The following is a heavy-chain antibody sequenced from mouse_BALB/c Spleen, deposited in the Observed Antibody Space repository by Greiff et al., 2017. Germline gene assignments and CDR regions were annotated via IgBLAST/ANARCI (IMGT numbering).Heavy chain of an antibody. Sequence: EVKLMESGGGLVQPGGSRKLSCAASGFTFSSFGMHWVRQAPEKGLEWVAYISSGSSTIYYADTVKGRFTISRDNPKNTLFLQMTSLRSEDTAMYYCAREPYDYDRAWFAYWGQGTLVTVSA. D-gene: IGHD2-4*01. J-gene: IGHJ3*01. CDR3: AREPYDYDRAWFAY. V-gene: IGHV5-17*02. CDR1: GFTFSSFG. CDR2: ISSGSSTI.